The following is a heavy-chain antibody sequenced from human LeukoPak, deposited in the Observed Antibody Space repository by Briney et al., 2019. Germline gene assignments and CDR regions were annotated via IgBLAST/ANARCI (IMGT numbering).Heavy chain of an antibody. D-gene: IGHD3-9*01. CDR1: GGSISSYY. CDR2: IYTSGST. CDR3: ARESRPTGVLRYFDWLQYYFDY. J-gene: IGHJ4*02. V-gene: IGHV4-4*07. Sequence: SETLSLTCTVSGGSISSYYWSWIRQPAGKGLEWIGRIYTSGSTNYNPSLKSRVTMSVDTSKNQFSLKLSSVTAADTAVYYCARESRPTGVLRYFDWLQYYFDYWGQGTLVTVSS.